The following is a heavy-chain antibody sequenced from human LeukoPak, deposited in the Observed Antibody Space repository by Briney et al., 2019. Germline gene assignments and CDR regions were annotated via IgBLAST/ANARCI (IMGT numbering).Heavy chain of an antibody. CDR2: IKQDGSEK. D-gene: IGHD6-19*01. CDR1: GFTFSSYW. V-gene: IGHV3-7*01. CDR3: AAGTTGGWSEPFDY. J-gene: IGHJ4*02. Sequence: LSGGSLRLSCAASGFTFSSYWMSWVRQAPGKGLEWVANIKQDGSEKYYVDSVKGRSTISRDNAKNSLYLQMNSLGAEDTAVYYCAAGTTGGWSEPFDYWGQGTLVTVSS.